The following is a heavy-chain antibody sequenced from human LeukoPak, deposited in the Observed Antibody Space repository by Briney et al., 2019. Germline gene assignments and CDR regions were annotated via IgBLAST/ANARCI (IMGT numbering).Heavy chain of an antibody. CDR3: ATSLRPYYYYMDV. V-gene: IGHV1-69*13. D-gene: IGHD2-2*01. CDR1: GYTFTSYG. J-gene: IGHJ6*03. CDR2: IIPIFGTA. Sequence: SVKVSCKASGYTFTSYGISWVRQAPGQGLEWMGGIIPIFGTANYAQKFQGRVTITADESTSTAYMELSSLRSEDTAVYYCATSLRPYYYYMDVWGKGTTVTISS.